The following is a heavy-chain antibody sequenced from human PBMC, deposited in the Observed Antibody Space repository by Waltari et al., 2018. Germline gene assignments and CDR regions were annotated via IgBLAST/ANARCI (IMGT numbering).Heavy chain of an antibody. Sequence: QLQLQESGPGLVNPSETLSLTCPVHGGSISRPSYYLRWIRQPPGKGLEWIGSFSYDANTYYNPSLKSRITISVDTSKNQFSLQLRSVTAADTAIYYCARPGRVGGGSLMGLDYWGQGTLVTVSS. V-gene: IGHV4-39*01. D-gene: IGHD2-15*01. J-gene: IGHJ4*02. CDR2: FSYDANT. CDR1: GGSISRPSYY. CDR3: ARPGRVGGGSLMGLDY.